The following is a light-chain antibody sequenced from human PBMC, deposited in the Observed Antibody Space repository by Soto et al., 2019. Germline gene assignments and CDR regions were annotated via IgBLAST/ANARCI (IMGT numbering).Light chain of an antibody. CDR3: SSYTSSSTLVV. V-gene: IGLV2-14*01. J-gene: IGLJ2*01. Sequence: SALTQPASVSGSPGQSITISCTGTSSDVGGYIYVSWYQQHPGKAPKLMIYDVSNRPSGVSNRFSGSKSGNTASLTISGLQAEDEADYYCSSYTSSSTLVVFGGGTKLTVL. CDR1: SSDVGGYIY. CDR2: DVS.